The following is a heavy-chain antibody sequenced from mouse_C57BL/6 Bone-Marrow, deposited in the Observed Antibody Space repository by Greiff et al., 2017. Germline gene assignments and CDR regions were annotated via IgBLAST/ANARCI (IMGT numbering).Heavy chain of an antibody. CDR3: ARHDIYYDYDGDYYAIDY. Sequence: EVQLVESGGDLVKPGGSLKLSCAASGFTFSSYGMSWVRQTPDKRLEWVATISSGGSYTYYPDSVKGRFTISRDNAKNTLYLQMSSLKSEDTAMYYYARHDIYYDYDGDYYAIDYWGQGTAATVSA. V-gene: IGHV5-6*01. J-gene: IGHJ4*01. D-gene: IGHD2-4*01. CDR2: ISSGGSYT. CDR1: GFTFSSYG.